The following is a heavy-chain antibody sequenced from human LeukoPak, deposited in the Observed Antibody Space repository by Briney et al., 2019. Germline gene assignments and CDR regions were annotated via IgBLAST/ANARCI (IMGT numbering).Heavy chain of an antibody. J-gene: IGHJ4*02. V-gene: IGHV3-23*01. Sequence: GSLKLSFAASGVTFTSYAMSWVRQAPGKGLEWASAITGSGGTTYYADFVKGRFTISRDNSKNTLYLQMNGLRVEDTAVYYCAKMQGYFDYWGQGTLVTVSS. CDR2: ITGSGGTT. CDR1: GVTFTSYA. CDR3: AKMQGYFDY.